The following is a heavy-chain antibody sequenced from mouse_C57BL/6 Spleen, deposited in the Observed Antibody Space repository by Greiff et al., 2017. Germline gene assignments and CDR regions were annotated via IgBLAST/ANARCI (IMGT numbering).Heavy chain of an antibody. CDR3: ARHNDGYYYWFAY. Sequence: EVKLMESGGDLVKPGGSLKLSCAASGFTFSSYGMSWVRQTPDKRLEWVATISSGGSYTYYPDSVKGRFTISRDNAKNTLYLQMSSLKSEDTAMYYCARHNDGYYYWFAYWGQGTLVTVSA. V-gene: IGHV5-6*01. D-gene: IGHD2-3*01. CDR1: GFTFSSYG. CDR2: ISSGGSYT. J-gene: IGHJ3*01.